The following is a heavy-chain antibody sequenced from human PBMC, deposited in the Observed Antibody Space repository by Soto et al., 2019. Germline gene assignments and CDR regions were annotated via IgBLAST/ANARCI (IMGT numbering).Heavy chain of an antibody. V-gene: IGHV3-23*01. Sequence: GGSLRLSCAASGFTFSSYAMTWVRQAQGKGLEWVSIFSGSGASTYYGDSVKGRFTISRDNSKNTLYLQMNSLRAEDTAVYHCAKVQRLVVVDAGFDPWGQGTLVTVSS. J-gene: IGHJ5*02. D-gene: IGHD2-2*01. CDR1: GFTFSSYA. CDR3: AKVQRLVVVDAGFDP. CDR2: FSGSGAST.